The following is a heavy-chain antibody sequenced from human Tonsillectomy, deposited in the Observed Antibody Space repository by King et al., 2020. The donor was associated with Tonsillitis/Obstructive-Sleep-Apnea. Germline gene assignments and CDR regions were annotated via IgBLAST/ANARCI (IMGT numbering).Heavy chain of an antibody. CDR1: GFTFSSYG. D-gene: IGHD6-19*01. CDR3: ARDPRHQWLDY. Sequence: HVQLVESGGGVVQPGRSLRLSCAASGFTFSSYGMHWVRQAPGKGLEWVAVIWYDGSNKYSADSVKGRFTISRENSKNTLYLQMHSLRAEDTAVYYFARDPRHQWLDYWGQGTLVTVSS. V-gene: IGHV3-33*01. J-gene: IGHJ4*02. CDR2: IWYDGSNK.